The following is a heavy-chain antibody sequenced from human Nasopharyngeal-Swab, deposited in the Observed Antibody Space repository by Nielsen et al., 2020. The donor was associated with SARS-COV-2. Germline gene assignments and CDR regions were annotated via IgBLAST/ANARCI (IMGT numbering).Heavy chain of an antibody. J-gene: IGHJ6*02. Sequence: SGPTLVQPTETLRLTCTFSGFSLSTSGVGVGWIRQPPGKALEWLALIYWHDERRYRPPLKSRLTISKDTSKNQVVLTMTNMDPVDTATYYCARYIPTGGMDVWGQGTTVTVSS. CDR3: ARYIPTGGMDV. CDR2: IYWHDER. CDR1: GFSLSTSGVG. D-gene: IGHD1-14*01. V-gene: IGHV2-5*01.